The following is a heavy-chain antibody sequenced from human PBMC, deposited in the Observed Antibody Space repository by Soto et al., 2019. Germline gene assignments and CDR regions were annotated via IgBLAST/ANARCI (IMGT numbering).Heavy chain of an antibody. CDR2: ISYDGSNK. D-gene: IGHD4-17*01. J-gene: IGHJ1*01. Sequence: AGGSLRLSCSASGFTFSSYGMHWVRQAPGKGLEWVAVISYDGSNKYYADSVKGRFTISRDNSKNTPYLQMNSLRAEDTAVYYCAKDRVTWPDYGSYRGQGSLVT. V-gene: IGHV3-30*18. CDR3: AKDRVTWPDYGSY. CDR1: GFTFSSYG.